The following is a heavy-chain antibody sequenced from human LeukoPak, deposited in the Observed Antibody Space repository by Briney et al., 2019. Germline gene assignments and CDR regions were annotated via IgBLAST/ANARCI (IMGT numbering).Heavy chain of an antibody. CDR2: IYHSGST. V-gene: IGHV4-4*02. Sequence: SGTLSLTCAVSGGSISSRNWWSWVRQPPGKGLEWIGEIYHSGSTNYNPSLKSRVTISVDTSRNQFSLKLTSVTAANTAVYYCAKVSDRDSSGYYWGFEYWGPGTLVTVSS. CDR3: AKVSDRDSSGYYWGFEY. CDR1: GGSISSRNW. J-gene: IGHJ4*02. D-gene: IGHD3-22*01.